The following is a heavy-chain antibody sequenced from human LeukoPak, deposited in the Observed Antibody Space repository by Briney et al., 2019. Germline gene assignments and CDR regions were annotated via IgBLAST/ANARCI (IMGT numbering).Heavy chain of an antibody. Sequence: PGGSLRLSCAASGFTFSSYWMSWVRQAPGKGLEWVANIKQDGSEKYYVDSVKGRFTISRDNAKNSLYLQMNSLRAEDTAVYYCARDHPTWYYYDSSGPYFDYWGQGTLVTVSS. V-gene: IGHV3-7*01. CDR1: GFTFSSYW. J-gene: IGHJ4*02. CDR3: ARDHPTWYYYDSSGPYFDY. CDR2: IKQDGSEK. D-gene: IGHD3-22*01.